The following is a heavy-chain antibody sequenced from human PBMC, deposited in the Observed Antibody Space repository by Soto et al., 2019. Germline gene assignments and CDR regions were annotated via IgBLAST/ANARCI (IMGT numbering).Heavy chain of an antibody. J-gene: IGHJ2*01. CDR3: ARDRSRTTTRYFDL. D-gene: IGHD1-26*01. Sequence: QVQLVESGGGVVQPGRSLRLSCAASGFSFSNYGMHWVRQAPGTGLEWVAVTWYDGITKHYGDSVKGRFTISRDKSKNTVYLHLHSLRAEDTAVYYCARDRSRTTTRYFDLWGCGTVVTVSS. CDR1: GFSFSNYG. CDR2: TWYDGITK. V-gene: IGHV3-33*01.